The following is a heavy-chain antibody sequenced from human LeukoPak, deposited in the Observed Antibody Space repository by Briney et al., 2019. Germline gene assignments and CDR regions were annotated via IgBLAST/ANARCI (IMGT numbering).Heavy chain of an antibody. CDR3: ARRPLRLGFDY. CDR1: GGSISSYY. Sequence: SETLSLTCTVSGGSISSYYWSWIRQPPGKGLEWIGYIYYSGSTNYNPSLKSRVTISVDTSKNQFSLKLSSVTAADTAVYYCARRPLRLGFDYWGQGTLVTVSS. V-gene: IGHV4-59*08. D-gene: IGHD5-18*01. CDR2: IYYSGST. J-gene: IGHJ4*02.